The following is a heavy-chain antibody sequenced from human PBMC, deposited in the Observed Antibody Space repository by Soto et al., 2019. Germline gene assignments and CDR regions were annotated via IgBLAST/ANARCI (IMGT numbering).Heavy chain of an antibody. CDR1: GFTFSRYG. CDR3: TRWGDEQLVPFDY. D-gene: IGHD6-13*01. CDR2: IRSEAKSYAT. V-gene: IGHV3-73*01. J-gene: IGHJ4*02. Sequence: VHLVESGGGVVQPGRPLRLSCAASGFTFSRYGMHWVRQAPGKGLEWVGRIRSEAKSYATAYAASVKGRFSISRDDSKNTAYLQMNSLKTEDTAVYYCTRWGDEQLVPFDYWGQGTLVTVSS.